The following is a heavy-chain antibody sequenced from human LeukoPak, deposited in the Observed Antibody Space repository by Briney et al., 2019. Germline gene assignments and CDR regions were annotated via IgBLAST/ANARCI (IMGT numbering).Heavy chain of an antibody. D-gene: IGHD1-26*01. V-gene: IGHV3-48*01. J-gene: IGHJ4*02. Sequence: PGGSLRLSSAASGFTFSSYSMNCVRQAPGKGLEWVSYISSSSSTIYYADSVKGRFTISRDNAKNSLYLQMNSLRAEDTAVYYCAIIYLIVGATTFDYWGQGTLVTVSS. CDR2: ISSSSSTI. CDR3: AIIYLIVGATTFDY. CDR1: GFTFSSYS.